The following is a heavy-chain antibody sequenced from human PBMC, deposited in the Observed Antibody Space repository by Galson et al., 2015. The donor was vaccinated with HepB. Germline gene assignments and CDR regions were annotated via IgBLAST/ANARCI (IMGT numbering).Heavy chain of an antibody. CDR1: GGTFSSYA. CDR2: IIPIFGTA. D-gene: IGHD5-24*01. J-gene: IGHJ3*02. V-gene: IGHV1-69*06. Sequence: SVKVSCKASGGTFSSYAISWVRQAPGQGLEWMRGIIPIFGTANYAQKFQGRVTITADKSTSTAYMELSSLRSEDTAVYYCARVAAYKPNSDDSAFDIWGQGTMVTVSS. CDR3: ARVAAYKPNSDDSAFDI.